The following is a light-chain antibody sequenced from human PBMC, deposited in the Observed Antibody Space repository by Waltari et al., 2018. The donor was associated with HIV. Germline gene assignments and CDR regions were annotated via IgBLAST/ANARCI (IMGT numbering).Light chain of an antibody. CDR2: DNK. V-gene: IGLV1-51*01. CDR1: SSNIGNNY. J-gene: IGLJ2*01. Sequence: QSVLTQPPSVSAAPGRKVTISCSGSSSNIGNNYVSWYQQLPVTATKILIYDNKRRPSGIPDRFSGSKSGTSATLGITGLQTGDEADYYCGTWDSSLSAGVVGGGTKLTVL. CDR3: GTWDSSLSAGV.